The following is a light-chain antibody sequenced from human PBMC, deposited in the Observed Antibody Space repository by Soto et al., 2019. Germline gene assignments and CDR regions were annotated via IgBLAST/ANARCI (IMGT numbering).Light chain of an antibody. CDR2: DVT. CDR3: SSYASNRDVI. J-gene: IGLJ2*01. V-gene: IGLV2-14*03. CDR1: SSDVGGYNY. Sequence: QSVLTQPASVSGSPGQSITISCTGSSSDVGGYNYVSWYQQYPGKAPKLMIYDVTNWPSGVSNRFSGSKSGNTASLTISGLQAEDEGDYFCSSYASNRDVIFGGGTKLTVL.